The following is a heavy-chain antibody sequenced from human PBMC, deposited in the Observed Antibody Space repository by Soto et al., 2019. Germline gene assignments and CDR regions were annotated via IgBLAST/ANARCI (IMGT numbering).Heavy chain of an antibody. J-gene: IGHJ6*02. V-gene: IGHV3-30*18. D-gene: IGHD3-16*02. CDR3: AKDYLYYYYGMDV. Sequence: GGSLRLSCAASGFTFSSYGMHWVRQAPGKGLEWVAVISYDGSNKYYADSVKGRFTISRDNSKNTLYLQMNSLRAEDTAVYYCAKDYLYYYYGMDVWGQGTTVTVSS. CDR2: ISYDGSNK. CDR1: GFTFSSYG.